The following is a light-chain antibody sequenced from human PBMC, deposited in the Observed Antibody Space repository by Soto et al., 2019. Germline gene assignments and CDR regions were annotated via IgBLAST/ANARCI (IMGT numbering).Light chain of an antibody. J-gene: IGKJ1*01. CDR1: QDISRW. V-gene: IGKV1-5*01. Sequence: DIQMTQSPPTLPASAGDIVTITFRASQDISRWLAWYQQKPGKAPELLIYDVSTLQSGVPSRFSGSGSGTDFTLTISCLQSEDFATYYCQQYYSYPRAFGQGTKVDIK. CDR2: DVS. CDR3: QQYYSYPRA.